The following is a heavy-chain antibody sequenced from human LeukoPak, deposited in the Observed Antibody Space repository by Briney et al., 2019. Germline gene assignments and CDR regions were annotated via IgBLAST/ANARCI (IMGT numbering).Heavy chain of an antibody. D-gene: IGHD3-10*01. CDR3: ARSVPYYYGSGSYWRFFFDY. CDR1: GGSISSSSYY. V-gene: IGHV4-39*01. J-gene: IGHJ4*02. CDR2: IYYSGST. Sequence: SETLSLTCTVSGGSISSSSYYWGWIRQPPGKGLEWIGSIYYSGSTYYNPSLKSRVTISVDTSKNQFSLKLSSVTAADTAVYYCARSVPYYYGSGSYWRFFFDYWGQGTLVTVSP.